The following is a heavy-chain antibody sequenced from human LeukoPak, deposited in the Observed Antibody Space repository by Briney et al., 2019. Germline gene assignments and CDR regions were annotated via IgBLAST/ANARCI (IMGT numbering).Heavy chain of an antibody. CDR1: GFRFADNW. Sequence: GESLKISCKGSGFRFADNWIAWVRQMPGEGLEWMGIIYPGDSDTIYSPSFQGQVTISADRSISTAYLQWSILKASDAATYYCARQYGRPFDYWGQGTLVTVSS. CDR3: ARQYGRPFDY. CDR2: IYPGDSDT. J-gene: IGHJ4*02. V-gene: IGHV5-51*01. D-gene: IGHD4-17*01.